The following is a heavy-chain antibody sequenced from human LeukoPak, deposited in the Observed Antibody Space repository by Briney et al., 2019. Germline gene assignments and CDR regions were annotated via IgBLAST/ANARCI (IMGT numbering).Heavy chain of an antibody. V-gene: IGHV4-61*02. D-gene: IGHD2-8*02. CDR1: GGSISSGSYY. CDR2: IYISGST. CDR3: ARGYWFYFDY. J-gene: IGHJ4*02. Sequence: PSETLSLTCTVSGGSISSGSYYWRWIRQPAGKGLEWIGRIYISGSTSYNPSLKSRVTISGDTSKSQFSLKLSSVTAADTAVYYCARGYWFYFDYWGQGTLVTVSS.